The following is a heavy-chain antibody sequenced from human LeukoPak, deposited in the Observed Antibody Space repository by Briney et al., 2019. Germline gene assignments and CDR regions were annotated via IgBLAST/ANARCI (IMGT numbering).Heavy chain of an antibody. CDR2: LYYSGST. CDR1: GGSISSSSYY. V-gene: IGHV4-39*01. J-gene: IGHJ4*02. CDR3: ARRPVAGPFDY. D-gene: IGHD6-19*01. Sequence: SETLSLTCTVSGGSISSSSYYWGWIRQPPGKGLEWTGTLYYSGSTYYNPSLKSRVTISVDTSKNQFSLRLSSVTAADTAVYYCARRPVAGPFDYWGQGTLVTVSS.